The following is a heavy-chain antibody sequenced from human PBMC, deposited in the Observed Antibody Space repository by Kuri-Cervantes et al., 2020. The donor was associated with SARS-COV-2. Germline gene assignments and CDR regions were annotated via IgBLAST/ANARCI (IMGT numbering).Heavy chain of an antibody. V-gene: IGHV3-30*02. CDR1: GFTFSSYG. CDR3: AKVDPPVEWELPVSYFDY. CDR2: IRYDGSNK. J-gene: IGHJ4*02. D-gene: IGHD1-26*01. Sequence: GSLRLSCAASGFTFSSYGMHWVRQAPGKGLEWVAFIRYDGSNKYYADSVKGRFTISRDNSKDTLYLQMNSLRAEDTAVYYCAKVDPPVEWELPVSYFDYWGQGTLVTVSS.